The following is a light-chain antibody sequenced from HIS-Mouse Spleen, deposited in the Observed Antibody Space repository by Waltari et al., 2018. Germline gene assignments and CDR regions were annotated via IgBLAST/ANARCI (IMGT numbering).Light chain of an antibody. Sequence: QSALTQPASVSGSPGQSITISCTGTSSDVGSYNLVSWYQQPPGKAPKLMIYEGSNRPSGVSHRFSGSKSGNTASLTIAGLQAEDEADYYCCSYAGSSTYVFGTGTKVTVL. V-gene: IGLV2-23*01. CDR2: EGS. CDR1: SSDVGSYNL. J-gene: IGLJ1*01. CDR3: CSYAGSSTYV.